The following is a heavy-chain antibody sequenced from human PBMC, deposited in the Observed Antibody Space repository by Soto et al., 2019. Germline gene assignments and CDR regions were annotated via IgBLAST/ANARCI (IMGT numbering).Heavy chain of an antibody. CDR1: GFTFSSYV. Sequence: GGSLRLSCSASGFTFSSYVMNWVRQAPGRGLEWVSFISSSSSTIYYADSVKGRFTISRDNAKNSLYLQMNSLRDEDTAVYYCARDRGYTYGFDYWGQGTLVTSPQ. D-gene: IGHD5-18*01. J-gene: IGHJ4*02. V-gene: IGHV3-48*02. CDR3: ARDRGYTYGFDY. CDR2: ISSSSSTI.